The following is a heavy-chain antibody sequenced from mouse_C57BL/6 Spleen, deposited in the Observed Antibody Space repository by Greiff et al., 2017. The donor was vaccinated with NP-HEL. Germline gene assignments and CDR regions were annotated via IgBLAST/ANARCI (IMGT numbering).Heavy chain of an antibody. Sequence: VQLQQPGAELVKPGASVKMSCKASGYTFTSYWITWVKQRPGQGLEWIGDIYPGSGSTNYNEKFKSKATLTVDTSSSTAYMQLSSLTSEDSAVYYCARRHYYYGSSPLDYWGQGTSVTVSS. J-gene: IGHJ4*01. CDR1: GYTFTSYW. D-gene: IGHD1-1*01. CDR2: IYPGSGST. V-gene: IGHV1-55*01. CDR3: ARRHYYYGSSPLDY.